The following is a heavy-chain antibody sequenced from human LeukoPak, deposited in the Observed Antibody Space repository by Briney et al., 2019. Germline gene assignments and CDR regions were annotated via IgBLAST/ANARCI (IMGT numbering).Heavy chain of an antibody. D-gene: IGHD2-21*01. V-gene: IGHV4-39*01. CDR3: ARQGCGGDCYPDY. CDR1: GGSISSSSYY. CDR2: IYYTGST. Sequence: PSETLSLTCTVSGGSISSSSYYWGWIRQPPGKGLERIGSIYYTGSTYYNPSLRSRVTISVDTSKNQFSLKLSSVTAADTAVFYCARQGCGGDCYPDYWGQGTLVTVSS. J-gene: IGHJ4*02.